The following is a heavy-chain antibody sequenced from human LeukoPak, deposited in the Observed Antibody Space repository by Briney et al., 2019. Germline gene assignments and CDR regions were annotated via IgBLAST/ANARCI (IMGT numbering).Heavy chain of an antibody. Sequence: PGGSLRLSCVASGFIFQNYGMHWVRQAPSKGLEWVAFIRYDGSKKFYADSVKGRFNISRDNAKNTLYLQMNSLGGEDTAVYYCAKDWYEISYWGQGTLVTVSS. CDR3: AKDWYEISY. CDR1: GFIFQNYG. D-gene: IGHD1-14*01. V-gene: IGHV3-30*02. J-gene: IGHJ4*02. CDR2: IRYDGSKK.